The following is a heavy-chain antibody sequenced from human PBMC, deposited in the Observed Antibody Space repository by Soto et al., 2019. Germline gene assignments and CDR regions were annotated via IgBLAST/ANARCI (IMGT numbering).Heavy chain of an antibody. CDR3: ARGGVLVRGVEILDWFDP. CDR1: GFTFSSYG. CDR2: IWYDGSNK. J-gene: IGHJ5*02. V-gene: IGHV3-33*01. D-gene: IGHD3-10*01. Sequence: GGSLRLSCAASGFTFSSYGMHWVRQAPGKGLEWVAVIWYDGSNKYYADSVEGRFTISRDNSKNTLYLQMNSLGAEDTAVYYCARGGVLVRGVEILDWFDPWGQGTLVTVSS.